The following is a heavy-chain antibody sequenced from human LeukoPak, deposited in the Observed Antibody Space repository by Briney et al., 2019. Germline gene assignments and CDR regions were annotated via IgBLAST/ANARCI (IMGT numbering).Heavy chain of an antibody. CDR3: AKGVRMTADNYYDSGGYYYYYYGMDV. J-gene: IGHJ6*02. CDR2: ISWNSGSI. D-gene: IGHD3-22*01. V-gene: IGHV3-9*01. CDR1: GFTFDDYA. Sequence: GGSLRLSCAASGFTFDDYAMHWVRQAPGKGLEWVSGISWNSGSISYADSVKGRFTISRDNAKNSLYLQMNSLRAEDTALYYCAKGVRMTADNYYDSGGYYYYYYGMDVWGQGTTVTVSS.